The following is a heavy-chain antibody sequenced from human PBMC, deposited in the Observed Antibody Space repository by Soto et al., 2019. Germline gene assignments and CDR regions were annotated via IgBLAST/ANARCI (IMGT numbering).Heavy chain of an antibody. CDR2: IYYSGST. CDR3: ARGYDYHSGGYLFDY. V-gene: IGHV4-31*03. J-gene: IGHJ4*02. CDR1: GVSISSHIYY. D-gene: IGHD3-22*01. Sequence: QVQLQESGPGLVKPSQTLSLTCTVSGVSISSHIYYWTWIRQHPGKGLEWIGYIYYSGSTYYNPSLKSRVTISLDTSKNQFSLKLRSVTAADTAVYYCARGYDYHSGGYLFDYWGQGTLLTVSS.